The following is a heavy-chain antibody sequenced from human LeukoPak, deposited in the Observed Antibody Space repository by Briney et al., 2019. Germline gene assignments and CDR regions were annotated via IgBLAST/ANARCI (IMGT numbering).Heavy chain of an antibody. CDR1: GYSISSGYY. V-gene: IGHV4-38-2*01. J-gene: IGHJ4*02. Sequence: SSETPSLTCAVSGYSISSGYYWGWIRQPPGKGLEWIGSIYHSGSTYYNPSLKSRVTISVDTSKNQFSLKLSSVTAADTAVYYCARGGFAPDYWGQGTLVTVSS. CDR3: ARGGFAPDY. CDR2: IYHSGST. D-gene: IGHD3-16*01.